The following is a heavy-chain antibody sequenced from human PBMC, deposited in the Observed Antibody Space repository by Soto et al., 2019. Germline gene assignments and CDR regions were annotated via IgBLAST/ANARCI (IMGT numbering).Heavy chain of an antibody. CDR2: IDSSGEK. J-gene: IGHJ5*02. D-gene: IGHD6-19*01. CDR3: ARRHLAVAVSPWFDP. CDR1: GLSITDSEMG. V-gene: IGHV2-26*01. Sequence: QVTLKESGPVLVKPTETLTLRCTVSGLSITDSEMGVSWIRQPPGQPLEWLAHIDSSGEKSYRTFLKSRLAISKDTYKSQIVLTMTNMDPAATATYYCARRHLAVAVSPWFDPWGQGIPVTVSS.